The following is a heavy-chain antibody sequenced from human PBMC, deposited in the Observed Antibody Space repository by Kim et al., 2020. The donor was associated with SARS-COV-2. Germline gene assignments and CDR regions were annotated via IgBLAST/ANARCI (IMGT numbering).Heavy chain of an antibody. CDR3: ARFLYSYGFFDY. J-gene: IGHJ4*02. Sequence: NYNPARKSRVTISVDTSKNQFSLKLSSVTAADTAVYYCARFLYSYGFFDYWGQGTLVTVSS. V-gene: IGHV4-59*01. D-gene: IGHD5-18*01.